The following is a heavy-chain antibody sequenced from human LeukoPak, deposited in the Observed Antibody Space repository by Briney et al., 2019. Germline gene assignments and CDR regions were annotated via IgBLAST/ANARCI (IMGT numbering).Heavy chain of an antibody. V-gene: IGHV1-2*02. CDR3: ARDKYGDYGLESDY. CDR1: GYTFIGYY. J-gene: IGHJ4*02. D-gene: IGHD4-17*01. Sequence: ASVKGSCMASGYTFIGYYMQGVRQARGQGLEWMGWINPNSGGTNYAQKFQGRVTMTRDTSISTAYMELSRLRSDDTAVYYCARDKYGDYGLESDYWGQGTLVTVSS. CDR2: INPNSGGT.